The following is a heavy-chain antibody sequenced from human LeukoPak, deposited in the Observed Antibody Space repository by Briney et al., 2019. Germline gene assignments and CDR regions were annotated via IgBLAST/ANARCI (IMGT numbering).Heavy chain of an antibody. CDR1: GGSISSYY. Sequence: SETLSLTCTVSGGSISSYYWSWIRQPPGKGLEWIGEINHSGSTNYNPSLKSRVTISVDTSKNQFSLKLSSVTAADTAVYYCARVGTVLRFLEWSPRKYYGMDVWGQGTTVTVSS. CDR2: INHSGST. D-gene: IGHD3-3*01. V-gene: IGHV4-34*01. J-gene: IGHJ6*02. CDR3: ARVGTVLRFLEWSPRKYYGMDV.